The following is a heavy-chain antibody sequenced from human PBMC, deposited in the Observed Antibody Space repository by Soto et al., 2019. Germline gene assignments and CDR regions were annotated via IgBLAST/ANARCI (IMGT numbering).Heavy chain of an antibody. CDR1: GFTFSSYA. CDR3: AKDWAEGYSSSWGIFDY. D-gene: IGHD6-6*01. J-gene: IGHJ4*02. Sequence: GGSLRLSCAASGFTFSSYAMSWVRQAPGKGLEWVSAISGSGGSTYYADSVKGRFTISRDNSKNTLYLQMNSLRAEDTAVYYCAKDWAEGYSSSWGIFDYWGQGTLVTVSS. CDR2: ISGSGGST. V-gene: IGHV3-23*01.